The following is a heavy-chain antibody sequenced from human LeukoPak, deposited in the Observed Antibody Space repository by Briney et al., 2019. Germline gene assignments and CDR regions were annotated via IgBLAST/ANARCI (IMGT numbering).Heavy chain of an antibody. V-gene: IGHV1-69*13. CDR2: IVPVFGAA. CDR3: ARGREITLVATRYYFDY. CDR1: GGTFNTLP. Sequence: SVKVSCKASGGTFNTLPISWVRQAPGQGLEWMGGIVPVFGAANYAPKFQGRVSITADESTRTVFMDVSSLRSEDTAMYYCARGREITLVATRYYFDYRGQGTPVTVSS. D-gene: IGHD2-15*01. J-gene: IGHJ4*02.